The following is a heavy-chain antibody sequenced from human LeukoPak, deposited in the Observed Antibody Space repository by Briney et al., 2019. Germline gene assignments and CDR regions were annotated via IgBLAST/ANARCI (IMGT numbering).Heavy chain of an antibody. CDR1: GFTFSSYA. D-gene: IGHD6-6*01. CDR2: ISYDGSNK. CDR3: ARGGGIAARRGYFDY. V-gene: IGHV3-30*04. J-gene: IGHJ4*02. Sequence: GGSLRLSCAASGFTFSSYAMHWVRQAPGKGLEWVAVISYDGSNKYYADSVKGRFTISRDNSKNTLYLQMNSPRAEDTAVYYCARGGGIAARRGYFDYWGQGTLVTVSS.